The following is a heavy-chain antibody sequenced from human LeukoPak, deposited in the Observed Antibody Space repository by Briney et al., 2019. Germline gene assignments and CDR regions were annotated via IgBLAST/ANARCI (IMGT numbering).Heavy chain of an antibody. CDR2: ISSSSSYI. V-gene: IGHV3-21*01. CDR1: GFTFSSYS. D-gene: IGHD2-2*03. J-gene: IGHJ4*02. CDR3: ARVGYCSSTSCSPTDY. Sequence: GGSLRLSCAASGFTFSSYSMNWVRQAAGKGLEWVSSISSSSSYIYYADSVKGRFTISRDNAKNSLYLQMNSLRAEDTAVYYCARVGYCSSTSCSPTDYWGQGTLVTVSS.